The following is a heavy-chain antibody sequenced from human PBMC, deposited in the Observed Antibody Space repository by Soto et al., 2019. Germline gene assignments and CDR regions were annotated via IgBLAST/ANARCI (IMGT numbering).Heavy chain of an antibody. V-gene: IGHV4-34*01. CDR1: GGSFSGYY. CDR2: INHSGST. Sequence: SETLSLTCAVYGGSFSGYYWSWIRQPPGKXLEWIGEINHSGSTNYNPSLKSRVTISVDTSKNQFSLKLSSVTAADTAVYYCARVAYYYDSSGYIHYFDYWGQGTLVTVSS. J-gene: IGHJ4*02. CDR3: ARVAYYYDSSGYIHYFDY. D-gene: IGHD3-22*01.